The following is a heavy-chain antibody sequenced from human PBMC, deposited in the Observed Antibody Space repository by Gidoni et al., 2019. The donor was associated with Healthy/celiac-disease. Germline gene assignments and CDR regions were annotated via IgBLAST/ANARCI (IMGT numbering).Heavy chain of an antibody. J-gene: IGHJ6*03. CDR3: ARTVRYYGSGSYYGSYYYYYYMDV. CDR2: ISSSSSYT. V-gene: IGHV3-11*05. D-gene: IGHD3-10*01. CDR1: GFTFSDYY. Sequence: QVQLVESGGGLVKPGGSLRLSCAASGFTFSDYYMSWISQAPGKGLEWVSYISSSSSYTNYADSVKGRFTISRDNAKNSLYLQMNSLRAEDTAVYYCARTVRYYGSGSYYGSYYYYYYMDVWGKGTTVTVSS.